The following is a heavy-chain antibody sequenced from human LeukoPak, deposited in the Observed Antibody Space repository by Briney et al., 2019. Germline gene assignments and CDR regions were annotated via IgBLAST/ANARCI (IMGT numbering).Heavy chain of an antibody. D-gene: IGHD3-3*01. J-gene: IGHJ1*01. V-gene: IGHV1-2*02. CDR2: INPNSGGT. CDR3: ARGEVEGDYDFWSGYYTGASEYFQH. Sequence: ASAKVSCKTSGYTFTGYYIHWVRQAPGQGLEWMGWINPNSGGTNYAQKFQGRVTMTRDTSISTAYMELSDLRSDDTAVYYCARGEVEGDYDFWSGYYTGASEYFQHWGQGTLVTVSS. CDR1: GYTFTGYY.